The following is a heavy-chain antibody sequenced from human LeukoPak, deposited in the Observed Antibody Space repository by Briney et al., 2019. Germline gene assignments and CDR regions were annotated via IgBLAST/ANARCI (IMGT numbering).Heavy chain of an antibody. CDR2: INHSGST. J-gene: IGHJ4*02. CDR3: ARSGGVRELAYFDY. V-gene: IGHV4-34*01. Sequence: SETLSLTCAVYGGSFSGYYWSWIRQPPGKGLEWIGEINHSGSTNYNPSLKSRVTISVDTSKNQFSLKLSSVTAADTAVYYCARSGGVRELAYFDYWGQGTLVTVSS. CDR1: GGSFSGYY. D-gene: IGHD3-10*01.